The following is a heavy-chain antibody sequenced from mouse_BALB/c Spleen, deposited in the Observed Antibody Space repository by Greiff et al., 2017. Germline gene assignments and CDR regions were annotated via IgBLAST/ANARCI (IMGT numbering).Heavy chain of an antibody. V-gene: IGHV1-63*02. CDR2: IYPGSGYT. CDR3: AREASATDNDIDY. D-gene: IGHD1-1*01. Sequence: QVQLQQSGAELVRPGTSVKISCKASGYTFTNYWLGWVKQRPGHGLEWIGDIYPGSGYTNYNEKFKGQATLTADTSSSSAYMQLSSLTSEDSAVYFCAREASATDNDIDYWGQGTPVTVSS. CDR1: GYTFTNYW. J-gene: IGHJ2*01.